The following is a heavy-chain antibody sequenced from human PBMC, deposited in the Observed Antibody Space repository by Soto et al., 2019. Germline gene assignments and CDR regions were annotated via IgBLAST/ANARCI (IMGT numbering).Heavy chain of an antibody. V-gene: IGHV1-3*01. D-gene: IGHD1-1*01. CDR2: INGGNGNT. CDR3: ARGKGMEENYYYGMDV. J-gene: IGHJ6*02. Sequence: ASVKVSCKASGYSLSTHAMHWVRQAPGQGLEWMGWINGGNGNTKYSQKFRDRVTITRDTSASTGYMELSSLRSEDTAVYYCARGKGMEENYYYGMDVWGQGATVTVSS. CDR1: GYSLSTHA.